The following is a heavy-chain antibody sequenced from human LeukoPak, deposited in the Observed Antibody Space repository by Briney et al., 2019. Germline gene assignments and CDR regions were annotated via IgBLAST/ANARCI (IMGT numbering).Heavy chain of an antibody. CDR2: IKQDGSEK. Sequence: GGSLRLSCAASGFTFSSYWMSWVRQAPGKGLEWVANIKQDGSEKYYVDSVKGRFTISRDNAKNSLYLQMNSLRAEDTAVYYCAKDEETTVTTAGFDYWGQGTLVTVSS. V-gene: IGHV3-7*01. CDR3: AKDEETTVTTAGFDY. CDR1: GFTFSSYW. J-gene: IGHJ4*02. D-gene: IGHD4-17*01.